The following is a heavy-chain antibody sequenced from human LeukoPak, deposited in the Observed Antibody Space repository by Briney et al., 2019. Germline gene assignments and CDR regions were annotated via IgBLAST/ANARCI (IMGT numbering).Heavy chain of an antibody. CDR1: GLTFTNYA. D-gene: IGHD3-3*02. CDR2: ISYNGGST. CDR3: ARRFAAQLAFVDV. Sequence: GGSLRLSCAASGLTFTNYAMHWVRQAPGKGLEYVSAISYNGGSTYYADSVKGRFTISRDNSKNTLYLQMGSLTAEDMGVYYCARRFAAQLAFVDVWGKGTTVTISS. V-gene: IGHV3-64*02. J-gene: IGHJ6*04.